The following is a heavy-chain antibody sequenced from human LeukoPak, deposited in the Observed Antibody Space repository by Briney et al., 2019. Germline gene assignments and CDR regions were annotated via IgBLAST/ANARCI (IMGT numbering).Heavy chain of an antibody. CDR2: IYYSGST. V-gene: IGHV4-39*07. D-gene: IGHD2-15*01. Sequence: SETLSLTCTVSGGSISSSSYYWGWIRQPPGKGLEWIGSIYYSGSTYYNPSLKSRVTISVDTSKNQFSLKLSSVTAADTAVYYCARESVVVVAATPGWFDPWGQGTLVTVSS. CDR3: ARESVVVVAATPGWFDP. J-gene: IGHJ5*02. CDR1: GGSISSSSYY.